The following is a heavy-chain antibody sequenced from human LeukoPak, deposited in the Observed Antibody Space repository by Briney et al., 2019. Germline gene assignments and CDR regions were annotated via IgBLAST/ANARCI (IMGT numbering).Heavy chain of an antibody. CDR3: ARTPQGAKNGMDV. CDR2: TSGSGGNT. CDR1: GFTFSIYA. D-gene: IGHD1-14*01. J-gene: IGHJ6*02. Sequence: GGSLRLSCAASGFTFSIYAMSWVRQAPGKGLEWVSATSGSGGNTYYADSVKGRFTISRDNAKNSLYLQMNSLRAEDTAVYYCARTPQGAKNGMDVWGQGTTVTVSS. V-gene: IGHV3-23*01.